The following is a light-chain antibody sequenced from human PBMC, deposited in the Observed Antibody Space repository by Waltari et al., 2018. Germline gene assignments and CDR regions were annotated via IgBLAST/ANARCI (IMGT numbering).Light chain of an antibody. V-gene: IGKV4-1*01. J-gene: IGKJ1*01. Sequence: DIVMTQSPDSLAVPLGERATINRKSSQSLLYNFNNKSFLAWYQQKPGQPPKMLIYWASSRESGVPARFSGGGSGTDFTLTISSLQAEDVALYYCQQHYATPRTFGQGTKVEI. CDR3: QQHYATPRT. CDR2: WAS. CDR1: QSLLYNFNNKSF.